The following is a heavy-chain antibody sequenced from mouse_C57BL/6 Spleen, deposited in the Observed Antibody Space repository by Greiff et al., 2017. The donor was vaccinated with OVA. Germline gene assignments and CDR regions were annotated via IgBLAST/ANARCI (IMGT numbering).Heavy chain of an antibody. V-gene: IGHV1-7*01. J-gene: IGHJ2*01. CDR2: INPSSGYT. CDR3: AREDYDDY. D-gene: IGHD2-4*01. Sequence: VKLQESGAELAKPGASVKLSCKASGYTFTSYWMHWVKQRPGQGLEWIGYINPSSGYTKYNQKFKDKATLTADKSYSTAYMQLSSLTDEDSAVYYCAREDYDDYWGQGTTLTVSS. CDR1: GYTFTSYW.